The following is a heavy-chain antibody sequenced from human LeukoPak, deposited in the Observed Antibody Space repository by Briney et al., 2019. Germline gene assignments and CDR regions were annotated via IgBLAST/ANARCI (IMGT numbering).Heavy chain of an antibody. Sequence: GGSLRLSCAASGFTFSNYAIHWVRQAPGKGLEWMAIVSYDGGNKYYADSVKGRFTISRDNSKNTLFLQMNSLRGDDTAIYYCAKAGSSSWYLDYWGQGTLVTVSS. CDR1: GFTFSNYA. CDR2: VSYDGGNK. CDR3: AKAGSSSWYLDY. J-gene: IGHJ4*02. D-gene: IGHD6-13*01. V-gene: IGHV3-30-3*01.